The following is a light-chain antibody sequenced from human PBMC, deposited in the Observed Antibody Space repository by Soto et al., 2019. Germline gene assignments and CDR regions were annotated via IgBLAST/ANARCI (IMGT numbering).Light chain of an antibody. J-gene: IGLJ2*01. CDR3: QAWDSSTVV. CDR2: QDN. Sequence: SYELTQPPSVSVSPGQTASVTCSGDNLGDKYVCWFQQKPGQSPVLVIYQDNRRPSGIPERFSGSNSGTTATLTISGTQAMDEADYYCQAWDSSTVVFGGGTKVTVL. CDR1: NLGDKY. V-gene: IGLV3-1*01.